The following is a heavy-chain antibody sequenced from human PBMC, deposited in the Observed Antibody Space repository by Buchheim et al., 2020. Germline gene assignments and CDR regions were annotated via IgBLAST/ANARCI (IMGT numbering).Heavy chain of an antibody. CDR3: ARDLGIVVVPAAMGLTFDY. Sequence: EVQLVESGGGLVKPGGSLRLSCAASGFTFSSYSMNWVRQAPGKGLEWVSSISSSSSYIYYADSVKGRFTISRDNAKNSLSLQMNSLRAEDTAVYYCARDLGIVVVPAAMGLTFDYWGQGTL. D-gene: IGHD2-2*01. CDR2: ISSSSSYI. CDR1: GFTFSSYS. J-gene: IGHJ4*02. V-gene: IGHV3-21*01.